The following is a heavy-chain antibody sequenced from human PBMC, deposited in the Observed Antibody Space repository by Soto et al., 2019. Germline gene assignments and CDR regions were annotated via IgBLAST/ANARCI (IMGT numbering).Heavy chain of an antibody. CDR2: ISGSGRST. V-gene: IGHV3-23*01. J-gene: IGHJ4*02. CDR3: AKDDGVVRTTGYFDY. CDR1: GFTFRSYA. D-gene: IGHD1-26*01. Sequence: EVQLLESGGGLVQPGGSLRLSCAASGFTFRSYAMSWVRQAPGKGLEWVSGISGSGRSTYFADSVKGRFTVSRDNSKNTLYLQMNSLRAEDTAVYYCAKDDGVVRTTGYFDYWGQGTLVTVSS.